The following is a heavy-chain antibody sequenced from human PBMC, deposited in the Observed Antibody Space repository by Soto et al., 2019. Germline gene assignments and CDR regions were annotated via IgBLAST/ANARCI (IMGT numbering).Heavy chain of an antibody. Sequence: SETLSLTCTVSGGSVSSGSYYWSWIRQPPGKGLEWIGYIYYSGSTNYNPSLKSRVTISVDTSKNQSSLKLSSVTAADTAVYYCARDGGSTARHKFWFDPWGQGTLVTVSS. D-gene: IGHD6-6*01. J-gene: IGHJ5*02. CDR3: ARDGGSTARHKFWFDP. CDR1: GGSVSSGSYY. V-gene: IGHV4-61*01. CDR2: IYYSGST.